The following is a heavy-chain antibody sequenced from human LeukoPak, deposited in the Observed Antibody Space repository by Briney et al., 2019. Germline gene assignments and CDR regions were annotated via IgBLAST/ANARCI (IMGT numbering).Heavy chain of an antibody. D-gene: IGHD3-10*01. CDR2: INPNSGGT. CDR1: GYTFTGYC. J-gene: IGHJ5*02. Sequence: VASVKVSCKASGYTFTGYCMHWVRQAPGQGLEWMGWINPNSGGTNYAQKFQGRVTMTRDTSISTAYMELSRLRSDDTAVYYCARDIESFGWFDPWGQGTLVTVSS. V-gene: IGHV1-2*02. CDR3: ARDIESFGWFDP.